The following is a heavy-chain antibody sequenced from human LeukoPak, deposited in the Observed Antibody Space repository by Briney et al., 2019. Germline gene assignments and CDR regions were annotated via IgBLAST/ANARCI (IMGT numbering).Heavy chain of an antibody. CDR2: IYHSEST. V-gene: IGHV4-38-2*02. CDR1: GYSISSGYY. J-gene: IGHJ5*02. Sequence: SETLSLTCTVSGYSISSGYYWGWIRQPPGKGLEWIGSIYHSESTYYNPSLKSRVTISLDTSKNQFSLKLSSVTAADTAVYYCARVPYSRTFWFDPWGQGTLVTVSS. CDR3: ARVPYSRTFWFDP. D-gene: IGHD6-13*01.